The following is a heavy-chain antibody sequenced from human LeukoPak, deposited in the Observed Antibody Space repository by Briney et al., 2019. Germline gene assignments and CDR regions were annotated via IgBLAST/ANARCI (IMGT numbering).Heavy chain of an antibody. CDR2: IRYNGNNQ. Sequence: SGGSLRLSCAASGFTFNNYGMHWVRQAPGKGLEWVAFIRYNGNNQYYADSVKGRFTISRDNAKNSLYLDMNSLRAEDTAVYYCARDRFKAYGDTELGYWGQGILVTVSS. CDR1: GFTFNNYG. CDR3: ARDRFKAYGDTELGY. D-gene: IGHD4/OR15-4a*01. V-gene: IGHV3-30*02. J-gene: IGHJ4*02.